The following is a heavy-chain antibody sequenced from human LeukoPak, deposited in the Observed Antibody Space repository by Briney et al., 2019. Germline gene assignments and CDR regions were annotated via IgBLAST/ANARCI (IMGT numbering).Heavy chain of an antibody. CDR2: IYYSGST. V-gene: IGHV4-59*12. CDR1: GGSISSYY. D-gene: IGHD6-19*01. J-gene: IGHJ6*03. Sequence: SETLSLTCTVSGGSISSYYWSWIRQPPGKGLEWIGYIYYSGSTNYNPSLKSRVTMSVDTSKNQFSLKLSSVTAADTAVYYCARDRESSGWYPYYYYYMDVWGKGTTVTISS. CDR3: ARDRESSGWYPYYYYYMDV.